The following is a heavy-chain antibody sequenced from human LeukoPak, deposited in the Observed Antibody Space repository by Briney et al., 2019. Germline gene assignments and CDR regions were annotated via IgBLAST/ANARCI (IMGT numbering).Heavy chain of an antibody. J-gene: IGHJ4*02. D-gene: IGHD1-26*01. Sequence: GGSLRLSCAASGFTSSSYAMSWVRQAPGKGLEWVSAISGSGSSTYYADSVKGRFTISRDNSKNTLYVQMNSLRAEDTAVYYCAKGLQWELPFDYWGQGTLVTVSS. CDR3: AKGLQWELPFDY. CDR1: GFTSSSYA. CDR2: ISGSGSST. V-gene: IGHV3-23*01.